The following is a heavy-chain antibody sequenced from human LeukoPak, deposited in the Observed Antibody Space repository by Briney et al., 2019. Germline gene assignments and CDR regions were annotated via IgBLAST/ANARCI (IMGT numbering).Heavy chain of an antibody. J-gene: IGHJ4*02. CDR2: INPSGANT. CDR1: GFTFSNYV. V-gene: IGHV3-23*01. D-gene: IGHD2-15*01. Sequence: GGSLRLFCAASGFTFSNYVMSWVRQAPGKGLEWISTINPSGANTYYAASVRGRLTISRDNSKDSLHLQMNGLRADDTAIYYCAKNAVVVAATYYFDYWGQGTLVTVSS. CDR3: AKNAVVVAATYYFDY.